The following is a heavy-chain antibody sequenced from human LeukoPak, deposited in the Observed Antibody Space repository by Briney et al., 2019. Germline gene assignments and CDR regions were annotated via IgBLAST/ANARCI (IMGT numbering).Heavy chain of an antibody. D-gene: IGHD4-17*01. CDR3: TTDRTAVPD. V-gene: IGHV3-15*01. Sequence: GGSLRLSCEVSGLSFTDVWMSWVRQAPGKGLEWVGRIKTTSEGGTTYYAAPVKGRFTISREDSENTVYLQMNSLESEDTAVYYCTTDRTAVPDWGQGTLVTVSS. CDR2: IKTTSEGGTT. J-gene: IGHJ4*02. CDR1: GLSFTDVW.